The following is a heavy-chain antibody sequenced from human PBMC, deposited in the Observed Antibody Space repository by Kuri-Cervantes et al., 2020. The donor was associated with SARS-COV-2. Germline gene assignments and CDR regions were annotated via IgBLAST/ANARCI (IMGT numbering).Heavy chain of an antibody. V-gene: IGHV4-39*07. D-gene: IGHD6-19*01. Sequence: GSLRLSCTVSGGSISSSSYYWGWIRQPPGKGLEWIGSSYHSGSTYYNPSLKSRVTISVDTSKNQFSLKLSSVTAADTAVYYCARRYGGHFHAVAAPGPYYFDYWGRGTLVTVSS. CDR3: ARRYGGHFHAVAAPGPYYFDY. CDR2: SYHSGST. CDR1: GGSISSSSYY. J-gene: IGHJ4*02.